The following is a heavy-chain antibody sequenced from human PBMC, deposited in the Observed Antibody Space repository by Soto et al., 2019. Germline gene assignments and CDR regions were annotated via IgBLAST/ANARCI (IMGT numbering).Heavy chain of an antibody. Sequence: SETLSLTCTVSGGSISSSSYYWGWIRQPPGKGLEWIGSIYYSGSTYYNPSLKSRVTISVDTSKNQFSLKLSSVTAADTAVYYCASESSTSFNWFDPWGQGTLVTVSS. D-gene: IGHD2-2*01. J-gene: IGHJ5*02. CDR3: ASESSTSFNWFDP. CDR1: GGSISSSSYY. V-gene: IGHV4-39*01. CDR2: IYYSGST.